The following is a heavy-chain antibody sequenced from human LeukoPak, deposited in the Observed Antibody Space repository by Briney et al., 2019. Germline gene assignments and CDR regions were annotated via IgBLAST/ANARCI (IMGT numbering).Heavy chain of an antibody. Sequence: PSETLSLTCTVSGGSISSSGYYWGWIRQPPGKGLEWIGSIYYSGSTYYNPSLKSRVTISADTSKNQFSLKLSSVTAADTAVYYCATVGDEGRHFDWHWGQGTLVTVSS. CDR1: GGSISSSGYY. CDR2: IYYSGST. V-gene: IGHV4-39*07. D-gene: IGHD3-9*01. CDR3: ATVGDEGRHFDWH. J-gene: IGHJ4*02.